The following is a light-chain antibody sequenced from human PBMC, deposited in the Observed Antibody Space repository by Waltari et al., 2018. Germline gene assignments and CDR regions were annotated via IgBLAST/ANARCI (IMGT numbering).Light chain of an antibody. V-gene: IGKV1-5*03. J-gene: IGKJ1*01. CDR3: EQDRMLGA. Sequence: ITCLGSQSLSNGLAWYQQKPWKAPKVLIYKAYTFVSGVPARFGGGGCGTEFTLTISSLQCDHFATYSCEQDRMLGAFGQGPKVEIK. CDR1: QSLSNG. CDR2: KAY.